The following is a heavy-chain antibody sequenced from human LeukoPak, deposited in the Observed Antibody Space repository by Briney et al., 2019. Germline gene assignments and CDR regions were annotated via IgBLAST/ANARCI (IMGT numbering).Heavy chain of an antibody. Sequence: PSETLSLTCTVSGRSISSSSYYWGWIRQPPGKGLEWIGCIYYSGSTYYNPSLKSRVTISVDTSKNQFSLKLSSVSAADTAVYYCARQTDSSGYYCFDYWGEGTLVTVSS. D-gene: IGHD3-22*01. CDR1: GRSISSSSYY. V-gene: IGHV4-39*01. CDR3: ARQTDSSGYYCFDY. J-gene: IGHJ4*02. CDR2: IYYSGST.